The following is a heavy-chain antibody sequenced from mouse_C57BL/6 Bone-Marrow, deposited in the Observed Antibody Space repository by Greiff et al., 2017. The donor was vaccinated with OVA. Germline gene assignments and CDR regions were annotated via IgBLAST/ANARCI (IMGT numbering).Heavy chain of an antibody. V-gene: IGHV1-42*01. CDR3: ARRGLYYVRYFDV. J-gene: IGHJ1*03. CDR1: GYSFTGYY. CDR2: INPSTGGT. D-gene: IGHD1-1*01. Sequence: VQLQQSGPELVKPGASVKISCKASGYSFTGYYMNWVKQSPEKSLEWIGEINPSTGGTTYNQKFKAKATLTVDNSSSTAYMQLKSLTSEDSAVYYCARRGLYYVRYFDVWGTGTTVTVSS.